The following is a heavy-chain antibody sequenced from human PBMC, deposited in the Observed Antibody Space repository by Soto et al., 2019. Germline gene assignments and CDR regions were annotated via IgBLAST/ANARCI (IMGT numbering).Heavy chain of an antibody. CDR1: GGSISSGGYY. CDR2: IYYSGST. V-gene: IGHV4-31*03. Sequence: QVQLQESGPGLVKPSQTLSLTCTVSGGSISSGGYYWSWIRQHPGKGLEWIGYIYYSGSTYYNPSLKSRVTISVDTSKNQFSLKLSSVTAADTAVYYCARGQVDYVWGSYRPSDYWGQGTLVTVSS. CDR3: ARGQVDYVWGSYRPSDY. J-gene: IGHJ4*02. D-gene: IGHD3-16*02.